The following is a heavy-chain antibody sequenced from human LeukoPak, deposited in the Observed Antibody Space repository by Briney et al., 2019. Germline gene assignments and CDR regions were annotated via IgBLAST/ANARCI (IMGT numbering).Heavy chain of an antibody. D-gene: IGHD3-22*01. CDR1: GYTFTSYY. J-gene: IGHJ3*02. CDR2: INPSGGST. V-gene: IGHV1-46*03. CDR3: ARDDSSGLNSRAGAFDI. Sequence: ASVKVSCKASGYTFTSYYMHWVRQAPGQGLEWMGIINPSGGSTSYAQKFQGRVTMTRDTSTSTVYMEPSSLRSEDTAVYYCARDDSSGLNSRAGAFDIWGQGTMVTVSS.